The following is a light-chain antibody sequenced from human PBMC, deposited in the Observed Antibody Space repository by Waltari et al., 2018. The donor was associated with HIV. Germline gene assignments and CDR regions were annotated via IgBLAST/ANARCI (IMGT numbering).Light chain of an antibody. J-gene: IGLJ1*01. CDR2: KDS. V-gene: IGLV3-25*03. CDR3: QSADSSGTIGV. Sequence: SYELTQPPSVSVSPGQTARITCSGDALPKQYAYWYQQKPGQAPVLVLYKDSERPSGIPERFSGSSSGTTVTLTISGVQAEDEADYYCQSADSSGTIGVFGTGTKVTVL. CDR1: ALPKQY.